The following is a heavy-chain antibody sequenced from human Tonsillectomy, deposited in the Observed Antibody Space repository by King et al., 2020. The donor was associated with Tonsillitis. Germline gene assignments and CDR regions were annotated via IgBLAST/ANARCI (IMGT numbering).Heavy chain of an antibody. CDR3: ARNKYSSSSSLDS. CDR2: IYLVNSDT. J-gene: IGHJ4*02. CDR1: GYRFSTSL. V-gene: IGHV5-51*03. Sequence: VQLVESGAEVKKPGESLKISCKGFGYRFSTSLIAWVRQMPGKGLEWMGTIYLVNSDTRYSPSFQGQVTISADKSIDTAYLQWCSLKSSDTAMYYCARNKYSSSSSLDSWGQGTLVTVSS. D-gene: IGHD6-6*01.